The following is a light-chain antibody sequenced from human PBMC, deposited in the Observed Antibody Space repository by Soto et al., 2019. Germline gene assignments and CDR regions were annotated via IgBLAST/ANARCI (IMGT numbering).Light chain of an antibody. CDR2: GAS. CDR1: QSVSNNY. J-gene: IGKJ2*01. V-gene: IGKV3-20*01. Sequence: EIVLTQSPGTLSLSPGERATLSCRASQSVSNNYLAWYQQKPGQAPRLLIYGASSRATGIPDRFSDSGSGTDFTLTISRLEPEDFAVYSCQQFGGSPMYTFGQGTKLEIK. CDR3: QQFGGSPMYT.